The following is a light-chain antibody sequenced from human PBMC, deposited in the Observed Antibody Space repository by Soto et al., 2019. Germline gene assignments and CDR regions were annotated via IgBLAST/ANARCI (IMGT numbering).Light chain of an antibody. CDR3: QQYACQTTH. V-gene: IGKV3-20*01. CDR2: GAS. J-gene: IGKJ5*01. CDR1: QSVSSSY. Sequence: VLIQSPRPRYFSSCTTSTLSCRASQSVSSSYLAWYQQKPGQAPRLLIYGASRRATGIPDRFSGGGSGTDFTLTISRLEPEDFAVYFCQQYACQTTHFRQVRRLEIK.